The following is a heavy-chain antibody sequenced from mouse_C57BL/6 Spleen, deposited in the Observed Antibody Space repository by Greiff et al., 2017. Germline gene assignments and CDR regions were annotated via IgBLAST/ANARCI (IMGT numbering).Heavy chain of an antibody. CDR3: ASQLLYYCDY. CDR1: GFTFSSYG. J-gene: IGHJ2*01. CDR2: ISSGGSYT. Sequence: EVKLVESGGDLVKPGGSLKLSCAASGFTFSSYGMSWVRQTPDKRLEWVATISSGGSYTYYPDSVKGRFTISRDNAKNTLYLQMSSLKSEDTAMYYCASQLLYYCDYGGQGTTLTVAS. V-gene: IGHV5-6*01.